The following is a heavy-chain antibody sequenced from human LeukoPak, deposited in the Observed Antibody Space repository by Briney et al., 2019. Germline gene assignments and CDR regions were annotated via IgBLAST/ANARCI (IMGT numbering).Heavy chain of an antibody. CDR2: INPKNGGT. D-gene: IGHD1-14*01. CDR3: ARDPSNRYYTDV. V-gene: IGHV1-2*02. Sequence: ASVTVSCKPSGYTFTTYYLHWVRQAPGQGLEWMGWINPKNGGTYYAQTFQGRFTMTRDTSINTAYMELSGLTSDDTAVYYCARDPSNRYYTDVWGIGTTVTVSS. CDR1: GYTFTTYY. J-gene: IGHJ6*03.